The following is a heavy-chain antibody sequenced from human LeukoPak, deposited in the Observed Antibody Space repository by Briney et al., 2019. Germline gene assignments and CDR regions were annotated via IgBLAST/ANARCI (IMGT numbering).Heavy chain of an antibody. V-gene: IGHV3-23*01. J-gene: IGHJ4*02. CDR2: ISGTGGST. CDR3: AKDRFRLDLTSFDY. CDR1: GFTFSNYG. Sequence: GASLRLSCGASGFTFSNYGMSWVRQAPGKGLEWVSGISGTGGSTYYADSVKGRFTISRDNSKNRLYMQMNSLRAEDTAIYFCAKDRFRLDLTSFDYWGQGTLVTVSS. D-gene: IGHD1-1*01.